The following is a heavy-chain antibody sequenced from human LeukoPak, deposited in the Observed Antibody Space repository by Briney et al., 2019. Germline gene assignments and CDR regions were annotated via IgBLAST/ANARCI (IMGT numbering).Heavy chain of an antibody. CDR2: IYPSDGST. CDR3: ARDQEAFDY. Sequence: ASVKVSCKASGYSFTSNYIHWVRQAPGQGLEWMGMIYPSDGSTSYAQKFQGRVTVTRDTSTSTVHMELSGLRSEDTAVYYCARDQEAFDYWGQGTLVTVSS. CDR1: GYSFTSNY. J-gene: IGHJ4*02. V-gene: IGHV1-46*01.